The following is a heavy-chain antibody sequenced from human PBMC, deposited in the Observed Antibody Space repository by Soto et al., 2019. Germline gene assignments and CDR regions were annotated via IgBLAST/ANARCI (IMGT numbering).Heavy chain of an antibody. D-gene: IGHD6-13*01. J-gene: IGHJ3*02. V-gene: IGHV3-9*01. Sequence: GGSLRLSCAASGFTFDDYAMHWVRQAPGKGLEWVSGISWNSGSIGYADSVKGRFTISRDNAKNSLYLQMNSLRAEDTALYYCAKDSSSWYAFDIWGQGTMVTVSS. CDR1: GFTFDDYA. CDR3: AKDSSSWYAFDI. CDR2: ISWNSGSI.